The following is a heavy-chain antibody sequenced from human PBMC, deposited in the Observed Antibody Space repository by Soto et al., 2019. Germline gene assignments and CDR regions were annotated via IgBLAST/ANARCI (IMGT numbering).Heavy chain of an antibody. D-gene: IGHD1-1*01. Sequence: EVQLLESGGGLVQPGGSLRLSCAASGFPFSTYAMNWVRQAPGNGLEWVSALSGSGGSIHYADSVKGRFTISRDNSKNTLYLQMNSLRDEDTAVYHCVKGYWKGDVWGQGTTVTVSS. CDR2: LSGSGGSI. V-gene: IGHV3-23*01. CDR1: GFPFSTYA. J-gene: IGHJ6*02. CDR3: VKGYWKGDV.